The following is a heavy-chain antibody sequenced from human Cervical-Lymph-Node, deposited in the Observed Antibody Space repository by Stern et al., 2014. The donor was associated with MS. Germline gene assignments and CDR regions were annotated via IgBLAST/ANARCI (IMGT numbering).Heavy chain of an antibody. CDR2: IQIKISGQTT. D-gene: IGHD2-2*01. CDR1: GFTFSIAW. J-gene: IGHJ4*02. Sequence: EVQLVESGGDLVKPGGSLRLSCAASGFTFSIAWMTWVRQVPGKGLEWVGHIQIKISGQTTDYAASVKGRFTISRDDSKNTLYLQMNSLKIEDTAVYYCTTIRSVSCYSLDYWGQGTLVTVSS. CDR3: TTIRSVSCYSLDY. V-gene: IGHV3-15*01.